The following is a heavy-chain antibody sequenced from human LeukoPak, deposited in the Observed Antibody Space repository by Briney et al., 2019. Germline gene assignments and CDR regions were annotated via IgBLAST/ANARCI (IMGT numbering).Heavy chain of an antibody. Sequence: GGSLRLSCAASGFTVSSNYMSWVRQAPGKGLEWVSVIYSGGSTYYADSVKGRFTISRDNSKNTLYLQMNSLRAEDTAVYYCAKDLIMGRVTMVGFSDSWGQGTLVTVSS. CDR1: GFTVSSNY. V-gene: IGHV3-53*01. J-gene: IGHJ4*02. D-gene: IGHD3-10*01. CDR2: IYSGGST. CDR3: AKDLIMGRVTMVGFSDS.